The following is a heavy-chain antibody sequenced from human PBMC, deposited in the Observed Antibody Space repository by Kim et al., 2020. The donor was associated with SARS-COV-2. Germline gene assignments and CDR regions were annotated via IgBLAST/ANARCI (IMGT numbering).Heavy chain of an antibody. J-gene: IGHJ4*02. CDR1: GGSISSDSHN. Sequence: SETLSLTCTVSGGSISSDSHNWAWIRRPPGKGLEWIASIHYSGSFSYNPSLERRVTTSIDTSKNQFSLRLTSVTAADTADYYCVGVAVVGWARIEYWGQGTLVTVSS. D-gene: IGHD1-26*01. V-gene: IGHV4-39*01. CDR2: IHYSGSF. CDR3: VGVAVVGWARIEY.